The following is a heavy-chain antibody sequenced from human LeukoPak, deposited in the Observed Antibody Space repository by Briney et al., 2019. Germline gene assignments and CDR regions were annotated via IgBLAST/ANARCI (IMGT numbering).Heavy chain of an antibody. CDR2: ISGSGGST. CDR1: GFTFSNYA. J-gene: IGHJ4*02. Sequence: GGSLRLSCAASGFTFSNYAMSWVRQAPGKGLEWVSAISGSGGSTYYADSVKGRFTISRDNSKNTLYLQMNSLRAEDTAVYYCAKDGKLGSGWYLDYWGQGTLVTVSS. V-gene: IGHV3-23*01. CDR3: AKDGKLGSGWYLDY. D-gene: IGHD6-19*01.